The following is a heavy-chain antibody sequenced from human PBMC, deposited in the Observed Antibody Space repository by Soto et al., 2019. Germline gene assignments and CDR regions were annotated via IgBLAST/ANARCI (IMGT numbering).Heavy chain of an antibody. CDR2: IYYSGST. CDR3: AVDYGDYTYYYGMDV. V-gene: IGHV4-39*01. J-gene: IGHJ6*02. CDR1: GGSISSSSYY. D-gene: IGHD4-17*01. Sequence: SETLSLTCTVSGGSISSSSYYWGWIRQPPGKGLEWIGSIYYSGSTYYNPSLKSRATISVETSKNQFSLKLCSVTSADTAVYYCAVDYGDYTYYYGMDVWGQGTTVT.